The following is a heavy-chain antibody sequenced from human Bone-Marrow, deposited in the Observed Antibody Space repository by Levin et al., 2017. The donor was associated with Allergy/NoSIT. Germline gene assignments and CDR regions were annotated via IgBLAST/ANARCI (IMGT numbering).Heavy chain of an antibody. J-gene: IGHJ4*02. CDR2: ISWNSGSI. CDR1: GFTFDDYA. D-gene: IGHD5-18*01. Sequence: GGSLRLSCAASGFTFDDYAMHWVRQAPGKGLEWVSGISWNSGSIGYADSVKGRFTISRDNAKNSLYLQMNSLRAEDTALYYCAKWGGYSYGANFDYWGQGTLVTVSS. CDR3: AKWGGYSYGANFDY. V-gene: IGHV3-9*01.